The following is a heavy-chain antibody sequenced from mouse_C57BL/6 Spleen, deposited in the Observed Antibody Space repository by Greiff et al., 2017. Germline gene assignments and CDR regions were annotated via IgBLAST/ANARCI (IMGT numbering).Heavy chain of an antibody. J-gene: IGHJ2*01. CDR3: ARGAGVDD. V-gene: IGHV1-82*01. CDR1: GYAFSSSW. Sequence: QVQLQQSGPELVKPGASVKISCKASGYAFSSSWMNWVKQRPGKGLEWIGRIYPGDGDTNYNGKFKGKATLTADKSSSTAYMQLSSLTSEDSAVYFSARGAGVDDWGKGTTLTVSS. CDR2: IYPGDGDT.